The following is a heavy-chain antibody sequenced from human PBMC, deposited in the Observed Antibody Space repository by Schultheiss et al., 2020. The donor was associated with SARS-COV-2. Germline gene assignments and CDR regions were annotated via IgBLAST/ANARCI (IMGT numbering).Heavy chain of an antibody. J-gene: IGHJ4*02. V-gene: IGHV4-4*07. CDR2: IYTSGST. D-gene: IGHD5-24*01. CDR1: GGSISSYY. CDR3: ARGRTAKGDGYNYPFFHY. Sequence: SETLSLTCTVSGGSISSYYWSWIRQPPGKGLEWIGSIYTSGSTNYNPSLKSRVTMSVDTSKNQFSLKLSSVTAADTAVYYCARGRTAKGDGYNYPFFHYWGQGTLVTVSS.